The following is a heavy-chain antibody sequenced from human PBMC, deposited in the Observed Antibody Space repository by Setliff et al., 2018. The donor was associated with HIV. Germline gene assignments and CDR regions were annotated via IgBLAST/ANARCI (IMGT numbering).Heavy chain of an antibody. V-gene: IGHV4-59*08. CDR1: GASITSSY. Sequence: PSETLSLTCTVSGASITSSYWTWIRQSPGRGLEYLGYIYYSGDSNYSPSLKSRLSMSLDASTSQFSLRLNSPTAADTAMYYCARFARDPTDWGRGILVTVSS. J-gene: IGHJ4*02. CDR2: IYYSGDS. CDR3: ARFARDPTD.